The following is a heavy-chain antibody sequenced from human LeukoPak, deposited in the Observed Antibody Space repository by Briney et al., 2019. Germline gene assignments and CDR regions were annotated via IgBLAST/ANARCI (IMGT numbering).Heavy chain of an antibody. CDR3: ASFTIGRGVYSDY. D-gene: IGHD3-10*01. J-gene: IGHJ4*02. V-gene: IGHV3-11*04. Sequence: GGSLRLSCAASGFTFSDYYMSWIRQAPGKGLEWVSYISSSGSTIYYADSVKGRFTISRDNAKSSLFLQMNNLRAEDTAVYYCASFTIGRGVYSDYWGQGTLITVSS. CDR2: ISSSGSTI. CDR1: GFTFSDYY.